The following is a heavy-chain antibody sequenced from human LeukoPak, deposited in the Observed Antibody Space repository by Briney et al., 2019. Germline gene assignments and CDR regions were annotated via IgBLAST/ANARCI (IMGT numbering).Heavy chain of an antibody. V-gene: IGHV3-30*04. D-gene: IGHD1-1*01. Sequence: GGSLRLSCAASGFTFSSYAMHWVRQAPGKGLEWVAVISYDGSNKYYADSVKGRFTISRDNSKNTLYLQMNGLRAEDTAVYYCARDPGPNVFDYWGQGTLVTVSS. J-gene: IGHJ4*02. CDR2: ISYDGSNK. CDR1: GFTFSSYA. CDR3: ARDPGPNVFDY.